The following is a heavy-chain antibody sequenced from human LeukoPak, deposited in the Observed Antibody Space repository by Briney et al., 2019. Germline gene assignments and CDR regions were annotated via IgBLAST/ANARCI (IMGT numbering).Heavy chain of an antibody. J-gene: IGHJ4*02. CDR3: ARDGGKRRDGYTILEVDY. CDR2: ISYDGSNK. V-gene: IGHV3-30-3*01. D-gene: IGHD5-24*01. Sequence: GRSLRLSCAASGFTFSSYAMHWVRQAPGKGVEWVAVISYDGSNKYYVDSERGRFTISRDNSKNTLYMKMNSLSAEDTAVYYWARDGGKRRDGYTILEVDYWGQGTLVTVSS. CDR1: GFTFSSYA.